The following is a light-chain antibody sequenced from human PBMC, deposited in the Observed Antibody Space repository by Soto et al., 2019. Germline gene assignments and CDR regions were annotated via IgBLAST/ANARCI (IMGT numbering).Light chain of an antibody. J-gene: IGKJ5*01. CDR1: QTVGRY. CDR2: DAS. Sequence: DIVLTQSPATLSLSPGDRVTLSCRASQTVGRYLSWYQHSPGQGPRLLVYDASNRTTGVPARFSGSGSETDFTLTISSLEPEDVAVYYCQQRLHWPITFGQGTRLELK. V-gene: IGKV3-11*01. CDR3: QQRLHWPIT.